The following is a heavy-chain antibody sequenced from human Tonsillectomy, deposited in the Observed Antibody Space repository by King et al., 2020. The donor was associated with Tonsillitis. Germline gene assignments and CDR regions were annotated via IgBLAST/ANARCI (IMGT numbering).Heavy chain of an antibody. Sequence: QLVQSGGGVVQPGRSLRLSCAASVFTFSSYGMHLVRQAPGKGLAWVAVIWYDGSNKYYVDSVKGRFPISRDNSKNTLYLQMKSLRAEDTAVYYCARQAAAGKEYYYYCYMDVWGKGTTVTVSS. V-gene: IGHV3-33*08. CDR3: ARQAAAGKEYYYYCYMDV. J-gene: IGHJ6*03. CDR2: IWYDGSNK. D-gene: IGHD6-13*01. CDR1: VFTFSSYG.